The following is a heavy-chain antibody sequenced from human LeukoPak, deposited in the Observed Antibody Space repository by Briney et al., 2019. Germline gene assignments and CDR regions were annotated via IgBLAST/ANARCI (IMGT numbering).Heavy chain of an antibody. CDR2: IYGADYTT. CDR1: GYSFTSYW. J-gene: IGHJ4*02. D-gene: IGHD1-7*01. V-gene: IGHV5-51*01. CDR3: ARRPAGTRTFDY. Sequence: GESLKISCKGSGYSFTSYWIGWVRQMPGKGLEWMGVIYGADYTTIYSPPFHGQITISADKSISTSYLQWTSLKASDTAMYYCARRPAGTRTFDYWGQGALVTDSS.